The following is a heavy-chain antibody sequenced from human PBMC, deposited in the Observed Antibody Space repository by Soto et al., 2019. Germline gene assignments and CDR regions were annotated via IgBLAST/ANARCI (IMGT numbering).Heavy chain of an antibody. Sequence: GGSLRLSCAASGFTFSSYGMHWVRQAPGKGLEWVAVISYDGSNKYYADSVKGRFTISRDNSKNTLYLQMNSLRAEDTAVYYCAKGYDGWGQGTLVTVSS. CDR1: GFTFSSYG. CDR3: AKGYDG. CDR2: ISYDGSNK. V-gene: IGHV3-30*18. J-gene: IGHJ4*02. D-gene: IGHD3-16*01.